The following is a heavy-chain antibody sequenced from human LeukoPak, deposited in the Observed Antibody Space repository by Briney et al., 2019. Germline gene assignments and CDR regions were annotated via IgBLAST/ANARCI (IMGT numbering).Heavy chain of an antibody. Sequence: GGSLRLSCAASGFTFSDYYMSWIRQAPGKGLEWVSYISSSGSTIYYADSVKGRFTISRDNSKNTLYLQMNSLRAEDTAVYYCAKGLITIFDSAFDIWGQGTMVTVSS. D-gene: IGHD3-3*01. CDR3: AKGLITIFDSAFDI. V-gene: IGHV3-11*01. CDR2: ISSSGSTI. CDR1: GFTFSDYY. J-gene: IGHJ3*02.